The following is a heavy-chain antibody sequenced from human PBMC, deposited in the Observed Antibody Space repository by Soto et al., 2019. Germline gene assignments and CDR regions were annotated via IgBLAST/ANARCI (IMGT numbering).Heavy chain of an antibody. CDR3: AKEGQYYDILTGYRSYYGMDV. CDR2: ISYDGSNK. J-gene: IGHJ6*02. CDR1: GFTFSSYG. D-gene: IGHD3-9*01. Sequence: QVQLVESGGGVVQPGRSLRLSCAASGFTFSSYGMHWVRQAPGKGLEWVAVISYDGSNKYYADSVKGRFTISRDNSXTXVXLXXNSLRAEDTAVYYCAKEGQYYDILTGYRSYYGMDVWGQGTTVTVSS. V-gene: IGHV3-30*18.